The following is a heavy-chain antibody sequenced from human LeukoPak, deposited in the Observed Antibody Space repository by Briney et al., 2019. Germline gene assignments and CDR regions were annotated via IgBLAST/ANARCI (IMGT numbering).Heavy chain of an antibody. D-gene: IGHD2-2*01. J-gene: IGHJ4*02. CDR1: GGSISSYY. CDR2: IYHSGST. CDR3: ARDGGFVVDPEGDY. Sequence: SETLSLTCTVSGGSISSYYWSWIRQPPGKGLEWIGYIYHSGSTYYNPSLKSRVTISVDRSKNQFSLKLSSVTAADTAVYYCARDGGFVVDPEGDYWGQGTLVTVSS. V-gene: IGHV4-59*12.